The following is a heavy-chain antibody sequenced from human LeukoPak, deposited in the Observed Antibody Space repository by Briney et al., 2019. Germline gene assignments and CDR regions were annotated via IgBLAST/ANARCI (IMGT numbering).Heavy chain of an antibody. J-gene: IGHJ3*02. Sequence: PGRSLRLSCAASGFTFSSYGMHWVRQAPGKGLEWVAVISYDGSNKYYADSVKGRFTISRDNSKNTLYLQMNSLRAEDTAVYYCAKDYYDSSGYYYGQGNDAFDIWGQGTMVTVSS. CDR1: GFTFSSYG. V-gene: IGHV3-30*18. D-gene: IGHD3-22*01. CDR3: AKDYYDSSGYYYGQGNDAFDI. CDR2: ISYDGSNK.